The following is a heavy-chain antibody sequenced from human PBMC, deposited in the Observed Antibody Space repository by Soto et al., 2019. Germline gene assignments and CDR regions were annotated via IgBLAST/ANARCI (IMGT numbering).Heavy chain of an antibody. CDR3: ARDRSTGGMDV. J-gene: IGHJ6*02. CDR1: GFTFTSSA. V-gene: IGHV1-69*13. D-gene: IGHD1-1*01. Sequence: SVKVSCKASGFTFTSSAVQWVRQAPGQGVEWMGGIIPIFGTANYAQKFQGRVTITADESTSTAYMELSSLRSEDTAVYYCARDRSTGGMDVWGQGTTVTVSS. CDR2: IIPIFGTA.